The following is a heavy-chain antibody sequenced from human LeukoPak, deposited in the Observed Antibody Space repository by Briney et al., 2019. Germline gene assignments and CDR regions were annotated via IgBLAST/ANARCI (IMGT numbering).Heavy chain of an antibody. J-gene: IGHJ6*03. CDR1: GYTFTSYG. D-gene: IGHD4-23*01. Sequence: ASVKVSCKASGYTFTSYGISWVRQAPGQGLEWMGWISAYNGNTNYAQKLQGRVTMTTDTSTSTAYMELRSLRSDDTAVYYCARTPPFGGNFYYYYMDVWGKGTTVTVSS. CDR3: ARTPPFGGNFYYYYMDV. V-gene: IGHV1-18*01. CDR2: ISAYNGNT.